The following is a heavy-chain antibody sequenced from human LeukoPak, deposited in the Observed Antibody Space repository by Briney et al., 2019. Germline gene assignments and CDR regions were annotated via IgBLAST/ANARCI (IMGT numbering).Heavy chain of an antibody. CDR3: ARPHDSR. V-gene: IGHV4-34*01. J-gene: IGHJ4*02. Sequence: SETLSLTCAVYGVSFSGYYWSWIRQPPGKGLEWIGEINHSGSTNYNPSLKSRVTISVDTSKNQFSLKLSSVTAADTAVYYCARPHDSRWGQGTLVTVSS. CDR2: INHSGST. D-gene: IGHD2-15*01. CDR1: GVSFSGYY.